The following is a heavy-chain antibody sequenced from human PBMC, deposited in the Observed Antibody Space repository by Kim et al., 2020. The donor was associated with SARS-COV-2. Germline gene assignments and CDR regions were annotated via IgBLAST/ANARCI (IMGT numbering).Heavy chain of an antibody. CDR3: ARDQPSVGYSGYTYYFDY. D-gene: IGHD5-12*01. V-gene: IGHV1-69*04. J-gene: IGHJ4*02. CDR2: IIPILGIA. Sequence: SVKVSCKASGGTFSSYAISWVRQAPGQGLEWMGRIIPILGIANYAQKFQGRVTITADKSTSTAYMELSSLRSEDTAVYYCARDQPSVGYSGYTYYFDYWGQGTLVTVSS. CDR1: GGTFSSYA.